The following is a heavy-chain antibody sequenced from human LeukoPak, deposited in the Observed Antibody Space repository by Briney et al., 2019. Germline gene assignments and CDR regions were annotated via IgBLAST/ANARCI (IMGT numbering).Heavy chain of an antibody. CDR1: GFTFSSYA. J-gene: IGHJ6*02. Sequence: GGSLRLSCAASGFTFSSYAMHWVRQAPGKGLEYVSTISSNGDRTYYADSVKGRFTISRDNSQNTLSLQMGSLRAEDMAVYYCARSTTGGYGMDVWGQGTTVTVPS. V-gene: IGHV3-64*02. D-gene: IGHD4-17*01. CDR3: ARSTTGGYGMDV. CDR2: ISSNGDRT.